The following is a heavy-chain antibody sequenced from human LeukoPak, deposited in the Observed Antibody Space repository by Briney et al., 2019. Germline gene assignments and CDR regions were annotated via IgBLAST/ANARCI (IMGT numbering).Heavy chain of an antibody. CDR2: ISSSSSYI. CDR3: ASHYTYCSGGSCYYYYYGMDV. Sequence: PGGSLRLSCAASGFTFSSYAMSWVRQAPGKGQEWVSSISSSSSYIYYADSVKGRFTISRDNAKNSLYLQMNSLRAEDTAVYYCASHYTYCSGGSCYYYYYGMDVWGKGTTVTVSS. D-gene: IGHD2-15*01. J-gene: IGHJ6*04. V-gene: IGHV3-21*01. CDR1: GFTFSSYA.